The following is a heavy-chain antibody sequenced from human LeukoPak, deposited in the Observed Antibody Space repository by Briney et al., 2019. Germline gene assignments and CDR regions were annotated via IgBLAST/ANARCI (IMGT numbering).Heavy chain of an antibody. CDR3: ARDGGYTYGYFDY. V-gene: IGHV3-74*03. CDR1: GSTFSDNR. J-gene: IGHJ4*02. Sequence: PGGSLRLSCAASGSTFSDNRMHWVRQAPGKGLVWVSRINTDGSSTAYADSVRGRFTISRDNAKSTLYLQMNSLRAEDTAVYYCARDGGYTYGYFDYWGQGTLVTVSS. CDR2: INTDGSST. D-gene: IGHD5-18*01.